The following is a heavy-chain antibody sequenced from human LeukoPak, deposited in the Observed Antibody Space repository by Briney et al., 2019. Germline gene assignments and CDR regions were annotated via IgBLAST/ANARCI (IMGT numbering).Heavy chain of an antibody. CDR1: GGSISSSSYY. V-gene: IGHV4-61*01. J-gene: IGHJ4*02. Sequence: PSETLSLTCTVSGGSISSSSYYWSWIRQPPGKGLEWIGYIYYTGSTDYNPSLKSRVTLSVDTSKNQFSLSLSSVTAADTAMYYCAREDNSGWFDYWGQGTLVTVSS. CDR2: IYYTGST. D-gene: IGHD5-12*01. CDR3: AREDNSGWFDY.